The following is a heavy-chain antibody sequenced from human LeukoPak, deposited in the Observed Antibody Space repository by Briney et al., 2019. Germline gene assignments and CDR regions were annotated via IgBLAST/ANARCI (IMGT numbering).Heavy chain of an antibody. CDR2: IYTSGST. CDR3: AGAETYYYDSSGYYPSAGMDV. CDR1: GGSISSYY. D-gene: IGHD3-22*01. J-gene: IGHJ6*02. Sequence: SETLSLTCTVSGGSISSYYWSWIRQPAGKGLEWIGRIYTSGSTNYNPSLKSRVTMSVDTSKNQFSLKLSSVTAADTAVYYCAGAETYYYDSSGYYPSAGMDVWGQGTTVTVSS. V-gene: IGHV4-4*07.